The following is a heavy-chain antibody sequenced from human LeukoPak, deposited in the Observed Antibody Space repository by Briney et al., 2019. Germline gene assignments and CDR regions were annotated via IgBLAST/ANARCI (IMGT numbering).Heavy chain of an antibody. CDR1: GDSLSSNSAA. V-gene: IGHV6-1*01. Sequence: SQTLSLTCAISGDSLSSNSAAWNWIRHPPSRGLEWLGRTYYRSKWYNDYAVSVKSRIPINPDTSKNQFSLQLNSVTPEDTAVYYCARGRDAFDIWGQGTMVTVSS. CDR3: ARGRDAFDI. J-gene: IGHJ3*02. CDR2: TYYRSKWYN.